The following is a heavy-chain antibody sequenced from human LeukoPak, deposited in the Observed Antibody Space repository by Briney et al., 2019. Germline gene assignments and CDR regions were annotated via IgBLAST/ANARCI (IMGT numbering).Heavy chain of an antibody. D-gene: IGHD3-10*01. J-gene: IGHJ4*02. Sequence: SSETLSLTCAVYGGSFSGYYWSWIRQPPGKGLEWIGEINHSGSTNYNPSLMSRVTISVDTSKNQFSLKLSSVTAADTAVYYCARGRGYYGSGDFDYWGQGTLVTVSS. CDR3: ARGRGYYGSGDFDY. CDR1: GGSFSGYY. V-gene: IGHV4-34*01. CDR2: INHSGST.